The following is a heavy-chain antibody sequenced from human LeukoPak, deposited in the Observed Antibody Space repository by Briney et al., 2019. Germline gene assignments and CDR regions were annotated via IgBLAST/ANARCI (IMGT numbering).Heavy chain of an antibody. D-gene: IGHD7-27*01. CDR1: GYSFTSYW. J-gene: IGHJ6*03. V-gene: IGHV5-51*01. CDR3: ARLLGMEPYYYYMDV. Sequence: GESLKISCKGSGYSFTSYWIGWVRQMPGKGLEWMGIIYPGDSDTRYSPSFQGQVTISADKSISTAYLQWSSLKASDTAMYYCARLLGMEPYYYYMDVWGKGTTVTVSS. CDR2: IYPGDSDT.